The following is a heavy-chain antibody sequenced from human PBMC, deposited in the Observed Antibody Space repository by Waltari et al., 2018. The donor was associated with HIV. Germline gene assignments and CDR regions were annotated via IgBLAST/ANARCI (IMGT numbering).Heavy chain of an antibody. Sequence: QVQLVQSGAEVKKPGSSVTISCKASGGAFISHSFNWVRKAPGQGLEWMGRVIPVAGTAKKAQRFQDRVTITADKITTTVYMELRSLRLDDTAMYYCASARETMGVDFDSWGQGTPVTV. V-gene: IGHV1-69*08. J-gene: IGHJ4*02. CDR3: ASARETMGVDFDS. D-gene: IGHD3-10*01. CDR2: VIPVAGTA. CDR1: GGAFISHS.